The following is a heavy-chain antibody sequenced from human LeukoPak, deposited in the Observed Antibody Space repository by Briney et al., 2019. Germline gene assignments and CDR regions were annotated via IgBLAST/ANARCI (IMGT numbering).Heavy chain of an antibody. J-gene: IGHJ4*02. Sequence: GGSLRLSCAASGFTFSSYAMSWVRQAPGKGLEWVSSISSSSSYIYYVDSVKGRFTISRDNAKNSLYLQMNSLRAEDTAVYYCARSSDGYGYVVVYWGQGTLVTVSS. CDR2: ISSSSSYI. CDR1: GFTFSSYA. D-gene: IGHD5-18*01. CDR3: ARSSDGYGYVVVY. V-gene: IGHV3-21*01.